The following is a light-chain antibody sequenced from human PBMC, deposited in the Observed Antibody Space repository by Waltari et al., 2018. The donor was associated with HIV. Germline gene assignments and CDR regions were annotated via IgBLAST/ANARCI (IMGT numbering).Light chain of an antibody. Sequence: QSVLTQPPSASGTPGQRVPISCSGSIPNIGSNTVNWYQQLPGTAPKLLIYTTNQRPSGVPDRFSGSKSGASASLAISGLQSDDEADYYCATWDDSLNGPVFGGGTKLTVL. CDR1: IPNIGSNT. V-gene: IGLV1-44*01. CDR2: TTN. J-gene: IGLJ3*02. CDR3: ATWDDSLNGPV.